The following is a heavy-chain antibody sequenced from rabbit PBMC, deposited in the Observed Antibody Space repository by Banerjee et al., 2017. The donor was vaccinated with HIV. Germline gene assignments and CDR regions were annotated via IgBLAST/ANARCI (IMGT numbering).Heavy chain of an antibody. V-gene: IGHV1S45*01. D-gene: IGHD4-2*01. J-gene: IGHJ4*01. Sequence: QEQLEESGGDLVQPEGSLTLTCTASGFSFSSSYYISWVRQAPGKGLEWIGCIDTGSSGRTYYARWAKGRFTISKTSSTTVTLQMTSLTAADTATYFCARDYVGDGAWEFNLWGPGTLVTVS. CDR2: IDTGSSGRT. CDR1: GFSFSSSYY. CDR3: ARDYVGDGAWEFNL.